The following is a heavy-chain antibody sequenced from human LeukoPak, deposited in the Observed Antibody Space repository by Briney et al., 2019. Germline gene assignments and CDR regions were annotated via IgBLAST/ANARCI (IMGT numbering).Heavy chain of an antibody. V-gene: IGHV4-4*07. J-gene: IGHJ6*03. CDR1: GGSISSYY. CDR2: IYTSGST. CDR3: ARDARSYYYYYMDV. Sequence: PSETLSLTCTVSGGSISSYYWSWIRQPAGQGLEWIGRIYTSGSTNYNPSLKSRVSMSVDTSKNQFSLKLSFVTAADTAVYYCARDARSYYYYYMDVWGKGTTVTIPS.